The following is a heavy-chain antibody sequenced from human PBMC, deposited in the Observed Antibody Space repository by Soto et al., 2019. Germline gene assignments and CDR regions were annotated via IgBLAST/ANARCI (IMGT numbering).Heavy chain of an antibody. J-gene: IGHJ6*02. Sequence: QVQLVESGGGVVQPGRSLRLSCAASGFTFSSYGMHWVRQAPGKGLEWVAVIWYDGSNKYYADSVKGRFTISRDNSKNTLYLQMNSRRAEDTAVYYCAREIGYAGVGYYYGMDVWGQGTTVTVSS. CDR2: IWYDGSNK. D-gene: IGHD5-12*01. V-gene: IGHV3-33*01. CDR3: AREIGYAGVGYYYGMDV. CDR1: GFTFSSYG.